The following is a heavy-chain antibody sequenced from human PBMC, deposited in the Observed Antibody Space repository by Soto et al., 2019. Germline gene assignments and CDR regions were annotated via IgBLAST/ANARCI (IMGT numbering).Heavy chain of an antibody. CDR1: GGSFSGYY. CDR3: ARGGIVVVTATRYFDY. Sequence: TLSLTCAVYGGSFSGYYWSWIRQPPGKGLEWIGEINHSGSTNYNPSLKSRVTISVDTSKNQFSLKLSSVTAADTAVYYCARGGIVVVTATRYFDYWGQGTLVTVSS. J-gene: IGHJ4*02. V-gene: IGHV4-34*01. D-gene: IGHD2-21*02. CDR2: INHSGST.